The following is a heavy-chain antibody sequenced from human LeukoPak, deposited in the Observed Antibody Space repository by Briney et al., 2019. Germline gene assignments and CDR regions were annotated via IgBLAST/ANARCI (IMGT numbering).Heavy chain of an antibody. Sequence: SVKVSCKASGGTFSSYAISWVRQAPGQGLEWMGGIIPIFGTANYAQKFQGRVTITADESTSTVYMELSSLRSEDTAVYYCAREHPDSSRYFDYWGQGTLVTVSS. CDR2: IIPIFGTA. J-gene: IGHJ4*02. CDR3: AREHPDSSRYFDY. V-gene: IGHV1-69*13. CDR1: GGTFSSYA. D-gene: IGHD3-22*01.